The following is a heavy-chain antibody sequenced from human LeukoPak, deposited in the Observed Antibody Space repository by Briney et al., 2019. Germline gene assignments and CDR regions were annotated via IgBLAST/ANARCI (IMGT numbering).Heavy chain of an antibody. CDR3: ARDKKGYCSSTSCLNLDY. J-gene: IGHJ4*02. D-gene: IGHD2-2*01. V-gene: IGHV1-2*02. Sequence: GASVKVSCKASGYTFTGYYMHWVRQAPGQGLEWMGWINPNSGGTNYALKFQGRVTMTRDTSISTAYMELSRLRSDDTAVYYCARDKKGYCSSTSCLNLDYWGQGTLVTVSS. CDR1: GYTFTGYY. CDR2: INPNSGGT.